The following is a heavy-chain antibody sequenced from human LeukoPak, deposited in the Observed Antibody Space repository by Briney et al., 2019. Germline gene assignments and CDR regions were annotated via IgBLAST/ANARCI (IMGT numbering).Heavy chain of an antibody. CDR1: GFTFSSYA. D-gene: IGHD2-15*01. J-gene: IGHJ4*02. Sequence: GGSLRLSCAASGFTFSSYAMHWVRQAPGKGLEWVAVISYDGSNKYYADSVKGRLTTSRDNSKNTLYLQMNSLRAEDTAAYYCARDPDCSGGSCYGRGHYFDYWGQGTLVTVSS. CDR3: ARDPDCSGGSCYGRGHYFDY. CDR2: ISYDGSNK. V-gene: IGHV3-30-3*01.